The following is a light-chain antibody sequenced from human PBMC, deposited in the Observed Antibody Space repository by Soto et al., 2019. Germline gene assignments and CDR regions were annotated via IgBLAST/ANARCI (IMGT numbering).Light chain of an antibody. CDR3: QLRDAWPS. CDR2: DAS. J-gene: IGKJ1*01. V-gene: IGKV3-11*01. CDR1: QSVSTS. Sequence: IVLTQSPVTLAVSPGESAVLSCRASQSVSTSLAWYQHKPGQAPRLFIYDASKRAPGIPARFTGSGSGTDFTLTISSLEPEDIAIYYCQLRDAWPSSGQGTKV.